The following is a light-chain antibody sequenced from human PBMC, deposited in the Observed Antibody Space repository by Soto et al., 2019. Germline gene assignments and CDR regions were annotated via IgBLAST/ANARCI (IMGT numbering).Light chain of an antibody. J-gene: IGLJ1*01. CDR2: TND. V-gene: IGLV1-44*01. CDR1: SSNIGSNT. CDR3: ATWDDSLNAYV. Sequence: QSVLTQPPSASGTPGQRVTISCSGSSSNIGSNTVNWYQQLPGTAPKLLIYTNDQRPSGVPDRFSGSESGTSASLAISGLQSEDEADYYCATWDDSLNAYVFGIGTKVTVL.